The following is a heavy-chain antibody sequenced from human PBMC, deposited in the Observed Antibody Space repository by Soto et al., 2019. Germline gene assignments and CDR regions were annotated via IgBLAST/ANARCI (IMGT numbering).Heavy chain of an antibody. CDR3: ARTLGLWFGELDY. J-gene: IGHJ4*02. V-gene: IGHV4-34*01. D-gene: IGHD3-10*01. CDR2: INHSGST. Sequence: XETLSLTCAVYGGSFSGYYWSWIRQPPGKGLEWIGEINHSGSTNYNPSLKSRVTISVDTSKNQFSLKLSSVTAADTAVYYCARTLGLWFGELDYWGQGTLVTVSS. CDR1: GGSFSGYY.